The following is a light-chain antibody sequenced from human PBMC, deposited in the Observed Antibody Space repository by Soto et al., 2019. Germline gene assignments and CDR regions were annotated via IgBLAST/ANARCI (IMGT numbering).Light chain of an antibody. CDR1: QSLLQTNGNTY. CDR2: LAT. CDR3: LQGLQTPII. Sequence: DIVMTQSPLSLPVTPGEPASISCRSSQSLLQTNGNTYLDWYLQKPGQSPQLLISLATNRASGVPDRFSGSGSGTDFTLKISRVEAEDVGIYYCLQGLQTPIIFGQGTRLEIK. J-gene: IGKJ5*01. V-gene: IGKV2-28*01.